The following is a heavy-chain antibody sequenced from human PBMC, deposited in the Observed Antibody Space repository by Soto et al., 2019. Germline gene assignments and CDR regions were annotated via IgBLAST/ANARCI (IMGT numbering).Heavy chain of an antibody. V-gene: IGHV1-69*01. Sequence: QVQLVQSGAEVKKPGSSVKVSCKASGGTFSSYAISWVQQAPGQGLEWMGGIIPIFGTANYAQKFQGRVTITADESTSTAYMELSSLRSEDTAVYYCASTPYDSSGYPTYYYYGMDVWGQGTTVTVSS. CDR3: ASTPYDSSGYPTYYYYGMDV. D-gene: IGHD3-22*01. J-gene: IGHJ6*02. CDR2: IIPIFGTA. CDR1: GGTFSSYA.